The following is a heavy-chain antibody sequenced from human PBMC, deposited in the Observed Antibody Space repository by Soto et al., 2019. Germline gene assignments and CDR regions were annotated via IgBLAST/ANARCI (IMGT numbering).Heavy chain of an antibody. D-gene: IGHD2-2*03. J-gene: IGHJ6*02. CDR2: ISYDGSNK. CDR3: ARDLGYCSSTSCPNYYYYGMDV. CDR1: GFTFSSYA. V-gene: IGHV3-30-3*01. Sequence: PGGSLRLSCAASGFTFSSYAMHWVRQAPGKGLEWVAVISYDGSNKYYADSVKGRFTISRDNSKNTLYLQMNSLRAEGTAVYYCARDLGYCSSTSCPNYYYYGMDVWGQGTTVTVSS.